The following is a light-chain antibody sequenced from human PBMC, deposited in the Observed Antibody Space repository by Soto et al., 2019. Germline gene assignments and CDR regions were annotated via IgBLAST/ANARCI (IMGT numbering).Light chain of an antibody. Sequence: EIVLTQSPGTLSLSPGERATLSCRASQSVSSSYLAWYQQKPGQAPRLLIYGASSRATASPDRFSGSGSGTAFFITISSLEPEDFAVYYCQQYGSSPMYTFGQGTKLEIK. CDR1: QSVSSSY. J-gene: IGKJ2*01. CDR2: GAS. V-gene: IGKV3-20*01. CDR3: QQYGSSPMYT.